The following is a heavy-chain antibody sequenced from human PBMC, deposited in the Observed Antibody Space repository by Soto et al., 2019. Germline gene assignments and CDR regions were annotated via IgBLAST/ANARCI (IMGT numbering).Heavy chain of an antibody. D-gene: IGHD6-19*01. CDR1: GGSISSSNW. J-gene: IGHJ4*02. Sequence: QVQLQESGPGLVKPSGTLSLTCAVSGGSISSSNWWSWVRQPPGKGLEWIGEIYHSGSTNYNPSLKSRVTMSVDKPKNQFFLNLISVTAADTAVYYCVRGVGSSAWSVYWGQGTLVTVS. CDR3: VRGVGSSAWSVY. V-gene: IGHV4-4*02. CDR2: IYHSGST.